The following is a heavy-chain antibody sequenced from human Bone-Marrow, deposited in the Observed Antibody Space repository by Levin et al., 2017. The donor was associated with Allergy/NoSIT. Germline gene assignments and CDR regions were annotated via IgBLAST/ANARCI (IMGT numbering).Heavy chain of an antibody. V-gene: IGHV3-11*03. Sequence: SCAASGFSFSDYYMSWIRQAPGKGLEWIAYISRGSTYTNYADSVQGRFTISRDDATNSVYLQMNSLRAEDAAIYYCARTVWGDAFDIWGQGTMLAVSS. CDR1: GFSFSDYY. CDR3: ARTVWGDAFDI. CDR2: ISRGSTYT. J-gene: IGHJ3*02. D-gene: IGHD3-16*01.